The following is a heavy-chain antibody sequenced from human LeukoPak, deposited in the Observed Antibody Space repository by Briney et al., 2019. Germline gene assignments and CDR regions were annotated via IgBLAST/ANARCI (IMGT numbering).Heavy chain of an antibody. CDR1: GFTFSTDA. CDR2: ISFNGDAT. V-gene: IGHV3-23*01. CDR3: ARGIVGSRHFNS. Sequence: GGALRLSCAASGFTFSTDAMSWGRQAPGKGRDWVSVISFNGDATYYADSAEGRFTISRDNSKNTLHLQMDSLRAEDTGIYFCARGIVGSRHFNSWGQGTLVTVSS. J-gene: IGHJ4*02. D-gene: IGHD1-26*01.